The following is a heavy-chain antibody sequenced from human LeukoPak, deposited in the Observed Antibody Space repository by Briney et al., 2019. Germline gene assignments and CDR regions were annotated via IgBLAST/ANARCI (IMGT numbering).Heavy chain of an antibody. CDR1: GFTFSSNG. CDR2: IWHDGSGK. V-gene: IGHV3-7*03. J-gene: IGHJ4*02. Sequence: GGSLRLSCAASGFTFSSNGMSWVRQAPGKGLEWVANIWHDGSGKYYVDSVKGRFTISRDNAKNSLYLQMNSLRAEDTAVYYCARDPFDYWGQGTLVTVSS. CDR3: ARDPFDY.